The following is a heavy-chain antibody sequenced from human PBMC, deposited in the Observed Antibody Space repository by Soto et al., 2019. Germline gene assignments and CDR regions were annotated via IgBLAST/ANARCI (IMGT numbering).Heavy chain of an antibody. CDR1: GFTVSSNY. CDR2: IYSGGRT. Sequence: GGSLRLSCAASGFTVSSNYMSWVRQAPGKGLEWVSVIYSGGRTYYTDSVKGRFTISRDDSKSTLYLQMNSLRAEDTAIYYCARNSGAYTPPMVVQWGQGX. V-gene: IGHV3-66*01. J-gene: IGHJ4*02. CDR3: ARNSGAYTPPMVVQ. D-gene: IGHD1-26*01.